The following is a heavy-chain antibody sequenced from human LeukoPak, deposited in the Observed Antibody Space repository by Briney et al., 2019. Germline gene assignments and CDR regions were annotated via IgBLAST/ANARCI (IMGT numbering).Heavy chain of an antibody. J-gene: IGHJ4*02. Sequence: PGGSLRLSCAASGFTFSSYAMSWVRQAPGKGLEWVSAISGSGGSTYYADSVKGRFTISRDNSKNTLYLQMNSLRAEDTAVYYCAKRPARGYSGYDHFDYWGQGTLVTVSS. V-gene: IGHV3-23*01. CDR3: AKRPARGYSGYDHFDY. D-gene: IGHD5-12*01. CDR1: GFTFSSYA. CDR2: ISGSGGST.